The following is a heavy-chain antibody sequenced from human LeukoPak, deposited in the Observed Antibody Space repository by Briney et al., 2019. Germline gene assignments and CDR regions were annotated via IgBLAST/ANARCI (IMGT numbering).Heavy chain of an antibody. CDR1: GFTFSSYG. D-gene: IGHD3-3*01. V-gene: IGHV3-30*02. Sequence: GGSLRLSCAASGFTFSSYGMHWVSQAPGKGLEWVAFIRYDGSNKYYADSVKGRFTISRDNSKNTLYLQMNSLRAEDTAVYYCAKDPTIFGVVIHFFDYWGQGTLVTVSS. CDR2: IRYDGSNK. J-gene: IGHJ4*02. CDR3: AKDPTIFGVVIHFFDY.